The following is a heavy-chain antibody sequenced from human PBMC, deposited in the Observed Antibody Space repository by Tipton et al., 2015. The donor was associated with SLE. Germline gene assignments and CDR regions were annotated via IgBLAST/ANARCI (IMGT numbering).Heavy chain of an antibody. D-gene: IGHD5-18*01. CDR2: FYYSGST. J-gene: IGHJ3*02. V-gene: IGHV4-39*01. CDR1: GGSISSSSYY. Sequence: TLSLTCTVSGGSISSSSYYWGWIRQPPGKGLEWIGSFYYSGSTYYNPSLKSRVTISVDTSKNQFSLKLSSVTAAGTAVYYCARGGYSYGFDDAFDIWGQGTMATVSS. CDR3: ARGGYSYGFDDAFDI.